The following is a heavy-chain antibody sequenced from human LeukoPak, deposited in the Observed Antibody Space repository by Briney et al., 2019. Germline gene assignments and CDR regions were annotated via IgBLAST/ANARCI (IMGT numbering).Heavy chain of an antibody. V-gene: IGHV4-59*08. Sequence: SETLSLTCTVSGGSISSYYWSWIRQPPGEGLEWIGYIYYSGSTNYNPSLKSRVTISVDTSKNQFSLKLSSVTAADTAVYYCARTIYGSGLNWFDPWGQGTLVTVSS. D-gene: IGHD6-19*01. J-gene: IGHJ5*02. CDR3: ARTIYGSGLNWFDP. CDR1: GGSISSYY. CDR2: IYYSGST.